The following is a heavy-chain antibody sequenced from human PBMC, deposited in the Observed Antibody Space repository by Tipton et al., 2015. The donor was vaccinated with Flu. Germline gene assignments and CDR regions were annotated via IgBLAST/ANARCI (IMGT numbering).Heavy chain of an antibody. CDR1: GFTFSSYG. CDR3: VGALGYCSSTSCFDY. Sequence: SLRLSCAASGFTFSSYGMHWVRQMPGKGLEWMGIIYPGDSDTRYSPSFQGQVTISADKSISTAYLQWSSLKASDTAMYYCVGALGYCSSTSCFDYWGQGTLVTVSS. V-gene: IGHV5-51*01. D-gene: IGHD2-2*01. CDR2: IYPGDSDT. J-gene: IGHJ4*02.